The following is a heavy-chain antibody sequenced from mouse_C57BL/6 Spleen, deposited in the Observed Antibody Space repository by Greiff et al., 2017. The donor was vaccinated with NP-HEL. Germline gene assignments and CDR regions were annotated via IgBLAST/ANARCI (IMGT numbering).Heavy chain of an antibody. V-gene: IGHV1-50*01. CDR2: IDPSDSYT. Sequence: VQLQQPGAELVKPGASVKLSCKASGYTFTSYWMQWVKQRPGQGLEWIGEIDPSDSYTNYNQKFKGKATLTVDTSSSTAYMQLSSLTSEDSAVYYCARFVTTGYWYFDVWGTGTTVTVSS. D-gene: IGHD1-2*01. J-gene: IGHJ1*03. CDR1: GYTFTSYW. CDR3: ARFVTTGYWYFDV.